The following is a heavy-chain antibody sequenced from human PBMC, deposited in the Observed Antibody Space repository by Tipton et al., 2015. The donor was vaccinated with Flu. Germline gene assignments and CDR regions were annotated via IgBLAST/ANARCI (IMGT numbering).Heavy chain of an antibody. Sequence: QSGPEVKNPGASVKVSCKASGYTFTSYNIHWVRQAPGQGLEWMGIIYPSGGGTYYAQKFRGRVTMTRDRSTSTVYMELSSLRSEDTALYYCARDGGSETYSCDYWGQGTLVTVSS. CDR3: ARDGGSETYSCDY. J-gene: IGHJ4*02. D-gene: IGHD3-10*01. CDR2: IYPSGGGT. CDR1: GYTFTSYN. V-gene: IGHV1-46*01.